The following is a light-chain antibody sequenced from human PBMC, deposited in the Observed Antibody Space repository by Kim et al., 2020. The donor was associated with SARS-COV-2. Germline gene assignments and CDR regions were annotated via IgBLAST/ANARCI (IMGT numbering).Light chain of an antibody. V-gene: IGLV3-9*01. J-gene: IGLJ2*01. Sequence: SYELTQPLSVSVALGQTASITCGGNNIGTKNVHWYQKKPGQAPVLVIYRDNNRPSGIPERFSGSNSGNTATLTISRIQAGDEADYYCQVWDSSTGVIFGG. CDR1: NIGTKN. CDR2: RDN. CDR3: QVWDSSTGVI.